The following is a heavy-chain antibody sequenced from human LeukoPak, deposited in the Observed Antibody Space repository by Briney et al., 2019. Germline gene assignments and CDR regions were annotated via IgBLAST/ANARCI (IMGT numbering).Heavy chain of an antibody. CDR2: IIPIFGTA. Sequence: GASVKVSCKASGGTFSSYAISWVRQAPGQGLEWMGGIIPIFGTANYAQKFQGRVTITADESTSTAYMELSSLRAEDTAVYYCARLYCSGGSCYLWAFDIWGQGTMVTVSS. V-gene: IGHV1-69*13. D-gene: IGHD2-15*01. CDR3: ARLYCSGGSCYLWAFDI. CDR1: GGTFSSYA. J-gene: IGHJ3*02.